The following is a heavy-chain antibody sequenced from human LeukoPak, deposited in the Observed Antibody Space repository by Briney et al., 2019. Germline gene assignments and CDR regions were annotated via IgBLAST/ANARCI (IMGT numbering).Heavy chain of an antibody. CDR3: ARHMNSGTYPMDV. D-gene: IGHD1-26*01. V-gene: IGHV4-59*08. J-gene: IGHJ6*02. CDR2: IFYSGST. Sequence: ASETLSLTCTVSGGSVSSYFWSWIRQPPGKGLEWIGYIFYSGSTNYNPSLKSRVTISADTSKNQFSLKLSSVTAADTAVYYCARHMNSGTYPMDVWGQGTTVTVFS. CDR1: GGSVSSYF.